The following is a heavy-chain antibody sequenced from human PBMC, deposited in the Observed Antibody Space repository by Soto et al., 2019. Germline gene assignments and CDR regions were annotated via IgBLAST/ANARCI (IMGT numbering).Heavy chain of an antibody. J-gene: IGHJ4*02. CDR3: ARARYSGYLPGIDY. D-gene: IGHD5-12*01. Sequence: EVQLVESGGGLVKPGGSLRLSCAASGFTFSSYSMNWVRQAPGKGLEWVSSISSSSSYIYYADSVKGRFTISRDNAKNSLYLQMNSLRAEDTAVYYCARARYSGYLPGIDYWGQGTLVTVSS. CDR2: ISSSSSYI. V-gene: IGHV3-21*01. CDR1: GFTFSSYS.